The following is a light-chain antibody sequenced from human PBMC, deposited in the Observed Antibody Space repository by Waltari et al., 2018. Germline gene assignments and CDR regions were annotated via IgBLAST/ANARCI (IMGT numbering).Light chain of an antibody. V-gene: IGLV2-14*03. CDR3: SSHSSSSTLV. CDR2: DVS. CDR1: SSDVGGYDH. J-gene: IGLJ1*01. Sequence: QSALTQPASVSGSPGQSITISCAGTSSDVGGYDHVSWYQQHPGKAPKLIIYDVSNWTSGVSYRFSGSKSGNTASLTISGLQAEDEADYYCSSHSSSSTLVFGTGTTVTVL.